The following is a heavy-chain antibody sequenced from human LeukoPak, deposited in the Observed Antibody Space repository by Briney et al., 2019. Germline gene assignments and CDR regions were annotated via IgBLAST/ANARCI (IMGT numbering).Heavy chain of an antibody. V-gene: IGHV4-4*07. CDR1: GGSISSYY. CDR2: IYTSGST. Sequence: PSETLSLTCTVSGGSISSYYWSWIRQPAGKGLEWIGRIYTSGSTNYNPSLKSRVTMSVDTSKNQFSLKLSSVTAPDTAVYYCARVAYHYYYDSSGYYFDYWGQGTLVTVSS. CDR3: ARVAYHYYYDSSGYYFDY. D-gene: IGHD3-22*01. J-gene: IGHJ4*02.